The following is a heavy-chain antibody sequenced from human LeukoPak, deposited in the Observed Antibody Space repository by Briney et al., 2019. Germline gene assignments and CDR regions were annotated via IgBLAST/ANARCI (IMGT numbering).Heavy chain of an antibody. Sequence: PSETLSLTCAVSGGSISSSNWWSWVRQPPGKGLEWIGEIYHSGSTNYNPSLKSRVTISVDKSKNQFSLKLSSVTAADTAVYYCARDSTVTTYSFDYWGQGTLVTVSS. CDR2: IYHSGST. J-gene: IGHJ4*02. V-gene: IGHV4-4*02. CDR1: GGSISSSNW. CDR3: ARDSTVTTYSFDY. D-gene: IGHD4-17*01.